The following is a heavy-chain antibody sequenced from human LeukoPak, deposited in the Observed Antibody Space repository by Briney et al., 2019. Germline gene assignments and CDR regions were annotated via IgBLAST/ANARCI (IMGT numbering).Heavy chain of an antibody. D-gene: IGHD1-26*01. Sequence: GASVKVSCKASGYTFTSYGISWVRQAPGQGLEWMGWISAYNGNTNYAQKLQGRVTMTTDTSTSTAYMELRSLRSDDTAVYYCARDSGSYYESGYFDYWGQGTLVTVSS. CDR1: GYTFTSYG. V-gene: IGHV1-18*01. CDR3: ARDSGSYYESGYFDY. J-gene: IGHJ4*02. CDR2: ISAYNGNT.